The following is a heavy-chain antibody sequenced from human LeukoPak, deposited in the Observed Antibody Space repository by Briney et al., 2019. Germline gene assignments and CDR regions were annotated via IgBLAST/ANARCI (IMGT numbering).Heavy chain of an antibody. D-gene: IGHD3-22*01. CDR1: GFTFSSYA. CDR2: ISYDGSNK. CDR3: ARNYYDNSGYYYSLGY. Sequence: GGSLRLSCAASGFTFSSYAMHWVRQAPGKGLEWVAVISYDGSNKYYADSVKGRFTISRDNSKTTLYLQMNSLRAEDTAVYYCARNYYDNSGYYYSLGYWGQGTLVTVSS. J-gene: IGHJ4*02. V-gene: IGHV3-30-3*01.